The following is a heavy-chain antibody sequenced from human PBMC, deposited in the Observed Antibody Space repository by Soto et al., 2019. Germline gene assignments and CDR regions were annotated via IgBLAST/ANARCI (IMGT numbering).Heavy chain of an antibody. CDR3: ARGWSSGWERLKWVDP. D-gene: IGHD6-19*01. V-gene: IGHV1-8*01. J-gene: IGHJ5*02. CDR2: MNPNSGNT. CDR1: GYTFTSYD. Sequence: ASVKVSCKASGYTFTSYDINWVRQATGQGLEWMGWMNPNSGNTGYAQKYQGRVTMTRNTSISTAYMELSSLSTEDPAVYYCARGWSSGWERLKWVDPWGQGTLVTVSS.